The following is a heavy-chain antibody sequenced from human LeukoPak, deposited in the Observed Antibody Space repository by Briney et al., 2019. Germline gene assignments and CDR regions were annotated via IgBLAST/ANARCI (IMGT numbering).Heavy chain of an antibody. V-gene: IGHV3-15*01. Sequence: KAGGSLRLSCAASGFTFSHAWMSWVRQAPGKGLEWVGRIKSKTEGGTTDYAAPVKGRFTISRDDSKNTLYLQMNSLKTEDTAVYYCTSNMVQWGQGTLITVSS. J-gene: IGHJ4*02. D-gene: IGHD2/OR15-2a*01. CDR3: TSNMVQ. CDR1: GFTFSHAW. CDR2: IKSKTEGGTT.